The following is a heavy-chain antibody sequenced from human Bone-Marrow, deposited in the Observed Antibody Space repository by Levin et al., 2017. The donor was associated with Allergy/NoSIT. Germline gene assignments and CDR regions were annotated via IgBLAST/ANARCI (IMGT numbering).Heavy chain of an antibody. D-gene: IGHD1-26*01. CDR3: ATLFQWELPRFDP. CDR1: GYRLTELS. V-gene: IGHV1-24*01. J-gene: IGHJ5*02. CDR2: FDPEDGDT. Sequence: RASVKVSCKVSGYRLTELSIQWVRQAPGRGLEWLGGFDPEDGDTMYARKFQGRITMTEDTSTDTAYMDLSSLTSDDTAVYYCATLFQWELPRFDPWGQGTLVTVSS.